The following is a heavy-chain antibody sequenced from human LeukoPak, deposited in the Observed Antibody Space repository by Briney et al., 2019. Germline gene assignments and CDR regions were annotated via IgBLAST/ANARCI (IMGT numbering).Heavy chain of an antibody. J-gene: IGHJ6*02. CDR3: ARQRPSYYYAMDV. V-gene: IGHV5-10-1*01. CDR1: GYSFTSYW. CDR2: IDPSDSYT. Sequence: GESLRSSCKGSGYSFTSYWISWVRQRPGKGLGWMGRIDPSDSYTNYSPSFQGHVTISADKSISTASLQWSSLKASDTAMYYCARQRPSYYYAMDVWGQGTTVTVSS. D-gene: IGHD6-25*01.